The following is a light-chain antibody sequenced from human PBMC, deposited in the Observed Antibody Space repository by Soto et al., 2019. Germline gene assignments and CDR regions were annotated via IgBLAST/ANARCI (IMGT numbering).Light chain of an antibody. CDR2: DAF. J-gene: IGKJ4*01. CDR1: QSVSSY. CDR3: QQRAGWPPT. Sequence: IVMTQSPATLSLSPGERATLSCRASQSVSSYLAWYKQKPGQAPRLLIYDAFNRATGIPARFTGSGSGTEFTLTISSLEPEDFEVYFCQQRAGWPPTVGGGTKVDIK. V-gene: IGKV3-11*01.